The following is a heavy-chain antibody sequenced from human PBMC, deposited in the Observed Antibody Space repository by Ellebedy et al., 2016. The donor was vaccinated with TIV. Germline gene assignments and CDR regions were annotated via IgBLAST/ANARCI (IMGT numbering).Heavy chain of an antibody. Sequence: AASVKVSCKASGYTFTSYYMHWVRQAPGQGLEWMGVINPSGARTTYTQKFQGRVTMTRDTSTSTVYMDLSSLRSDDTAVYYCARGLPQQWLGPQFDYWGQGTLVTVSS. J-gene: IGHJ4*02. D-gene: IGHD6-19*01. CDR2: INPSGART. CDR1: GYTFTSYY. CDR3: ARGLPQQWLGPQFDY. V-gene: IGHV1-46*01.